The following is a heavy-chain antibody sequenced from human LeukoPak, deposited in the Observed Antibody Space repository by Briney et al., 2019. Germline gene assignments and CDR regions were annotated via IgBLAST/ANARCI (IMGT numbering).Heavy chain of an antibody. CDR2: FDPEDGER. CDR3: VIQGGYYDDSGYYSDFDY. Sequence: GASVKVSCKVSGYTLTELSMHWVRQAPGKGLEWMGGFDPEDGERIYAQKWQGRVTMTEDTSTDTAYMELSSLRCEDTAVYYFVIQGGYYDDSGYYSDFDYWGQGTLVTVSS. CDR1: GYTLTELS. V-gene: IGHV1-24*01. J-gene: IGHJ4*02. D-gene: IGHD3-22*01.